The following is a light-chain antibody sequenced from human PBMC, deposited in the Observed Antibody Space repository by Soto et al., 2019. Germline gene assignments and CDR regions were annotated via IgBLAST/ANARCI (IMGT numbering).Light chain of an antibody. CDR1: QSISNW. CDR3: QQYDSNPYA. V-gene: IGKV1-5*01. CDR2: DGS. J-gene: IGKJ2*01. Sequence: DIQMTQSPSTLSASIGDSVTMTCRASQSISNWLAWYQQKQGKAPERLIYDGSSLESEVPSRFSARASGTEFTVTISSLLPDDFAHYSCQQYDSNPYAFGQGTKLEIK.